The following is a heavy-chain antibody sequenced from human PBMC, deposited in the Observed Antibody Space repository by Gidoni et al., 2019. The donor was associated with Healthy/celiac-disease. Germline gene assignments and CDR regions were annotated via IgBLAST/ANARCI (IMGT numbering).Heavy chain of an antibody. J-gene: IGHJ4*02. D-gene: IGHD3-22*01. CDR1: VATFSRYT. CDR2: IIPILGIA. V-gene: IGHV1-69*02. CDR3: ARAYYYDSSGYYYYGY. Sequence: QVQLVQSGAEVKKPGSSVKVSCKASVATFSRYTISWVRQAPGQGLEWMGRIIPILGIANYAQKFQGRVTITADKSTSTAYMELSSLRSEDTAVYYCARAYYYDSSGYYYYGYWGQGTLVTVSS.